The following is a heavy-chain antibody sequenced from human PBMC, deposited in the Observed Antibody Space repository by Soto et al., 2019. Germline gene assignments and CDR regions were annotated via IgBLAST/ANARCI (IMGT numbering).Heavy chain of an antibody. CDR1: GYTFTNYA. CDR2: INAANGDT. D-gene: IGHD1-7*01. V-gene: IGHV1-3*01. J-gene: IGHJ4*02. CDR3: ARDAEELLVLYYFTS. Sequence: QVQLVQSGADVRKPGASVSLSCKASGYTFTNYALHWVRQAPGQSLEWIGWINAANGDTKYSQKFRDRVTITRDTSANIAYMSLSCLWSDDTAVEYCARDAEELLVLYYFTSWGQGAQVSVSS.